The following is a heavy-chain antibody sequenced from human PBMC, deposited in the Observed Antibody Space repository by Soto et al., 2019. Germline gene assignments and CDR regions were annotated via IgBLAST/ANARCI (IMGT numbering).Heavy chain of an antibody. D-gene: IGHD3-10*01. J-gene: IGHJ6*02. Sequence: SETLSLTCTVSGGSISSSSYYWGWIRQPPGKGLEWIGSIYYSGSTYYNQSLKSRVTISVDTSKNQFSLKLSSVTAADTAVFYCAILVSMRFGELLPPAYYGMDFWGQGTTVTVSS. CDR1: GGSISSSSYY. V-gene: IGHV4-39*01. CDR2: IYYSGST. CDR3: AILVSMRFGELLPPAYYGMDF.